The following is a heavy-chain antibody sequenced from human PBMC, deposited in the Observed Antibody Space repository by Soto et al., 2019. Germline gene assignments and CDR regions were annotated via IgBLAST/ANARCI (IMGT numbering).Heavy chain of an antibody. Sequence: QVRLEQSGPEVKKTGASVKVSCKASDYTFTSYGISWVRQAPGQGLEWMGWINIYSGDANYAQSFQDRVTMTRDTSTNLVYMEMRTLRSDDTAVYYCARALYYYDNSGLAYWGQGTLVTVSS. J-gene: IGHJ4*02. CDR1: DYTFTSYG. CDR2: INIYSGDA. V-gene: IGHV1-18*01. D-gene: IGHD3-22*01. CDR3: ARALYYYDNSGLAY.